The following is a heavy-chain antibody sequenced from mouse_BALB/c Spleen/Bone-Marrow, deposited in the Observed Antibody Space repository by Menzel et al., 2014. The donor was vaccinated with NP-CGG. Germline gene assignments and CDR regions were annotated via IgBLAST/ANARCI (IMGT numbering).Heavy chain of an antibody. CDR2: IDPANGNT. CDR3: ARDGNFFFAH. V-gene: IGHV14-3*02. Sequence: EVKVVESGAELVKPGASVKLSCTASGFNIKDTYMHWVKQRPEQGLEWIGRIDPANGNTKYDPKFQGKATITADTSSNTAYLQLSSLTSEDTAVYYCARDGNFFFAHWGQGTLVTVSA. CDR1: GFNIKDTY. D-gene: IGHD2-1*01. J-gene: IGHJ3*01.